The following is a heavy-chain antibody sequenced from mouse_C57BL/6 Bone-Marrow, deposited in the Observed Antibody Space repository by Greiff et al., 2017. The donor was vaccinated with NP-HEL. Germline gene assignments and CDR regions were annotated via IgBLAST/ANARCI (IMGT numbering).Heavy chain of an antibody. CDR3: AREGSYYSNPFDY. CDR1: GFTFSDYY. Sequence: EVMLVESEGGLVQPGSSMKLSCTASGFTFSDYYMAWVRQVPEKGLEWVANINYDGSSTYYLDSLQSRFIISRDNAKNILYLQMSSLKSEDTATYYCAREGSYYSNPFDYWGQGTTLTVSS. V-gene: IGHV5-16*01. D-gene: IGHD2-5*01. CDR2: INYDGSST. J-gene: IGHJ2*01.